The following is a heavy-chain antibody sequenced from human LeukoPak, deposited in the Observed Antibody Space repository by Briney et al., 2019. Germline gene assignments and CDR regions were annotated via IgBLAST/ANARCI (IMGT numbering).Heavy chain of an antibody. J-gene: IGHJ5*02. D-gene: IGHD1-20*01. CDR1: KYTFTGYY. CDR3: ARGPYNWKYRWFDR. V-gene: IGHV1-2*02. CDR2: INPDSGGT. Sequence: ASVKVSCKASKYTFTGYYVHWVRQAPGQGLEWMGWINPDSGGTNYAQKFQGRITMTRDTYISTAYMELSRLRSDDTAVYYCARGPYNWKYRWFDRWGQGTLVTVSS.